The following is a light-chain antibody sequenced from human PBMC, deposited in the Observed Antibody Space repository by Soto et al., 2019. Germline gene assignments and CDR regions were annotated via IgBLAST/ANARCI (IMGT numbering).Light chain of an antibody. CDR1: SSDVGTYNY. V-gene: IGLV2-14*01. CDR2: EVS. Sequence: QSVLTQPASVSGSPGQSITISCTGTSSDVGTYNYVSWYQHHPGKAPKLIIYEVSNRPSGVSNRFSGSKSGNTASLTISGLQAEDEADYYCSSYSSSTTLAVFGGGTKVTVL. CDR3: SSYSSSTTLAV. J-gene: IGLJ3*02.